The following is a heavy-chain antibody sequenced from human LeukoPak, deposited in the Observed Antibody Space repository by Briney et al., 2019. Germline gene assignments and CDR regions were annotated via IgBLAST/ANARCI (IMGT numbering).Heavy chain of an antibody. J-gene: IGHJ4*02. CDR1: GFTVITND. CDR3: ARGVEPLAANTLAY. CDR2: LYSDGNT. D-gene: IGHD1-14*01. V-gene: IGHV3-53*01. Sequence: GGSLRLSCAASGFTVITNDMTWVRQAPGKGLEWVPVLYSDGNTKYADSVQGRFTISRDNSKNTLYLEMNSLSPDDTAVYYCARGVEPLAANTLAYWGQGTLVTVPS.